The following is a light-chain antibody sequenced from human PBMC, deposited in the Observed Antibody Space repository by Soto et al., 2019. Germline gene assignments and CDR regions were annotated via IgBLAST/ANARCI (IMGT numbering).Light chain of an antibody. J-gene: IGKJ1*01. Sequence: DFPMTQSPSTLSASVGDRVTISCRASRSIRSHLAWYQVKPGKAPQLLIYGASTLESGVPSRFSGSGSETEFTLTINGLLPDDFATYYCQQFTSYPWTFGQGTKVEIK. CDR1: RSIRSH. CDR3: QQFTSYPWT. CDR2: GAS. V-gene: IGKV1-5*01.